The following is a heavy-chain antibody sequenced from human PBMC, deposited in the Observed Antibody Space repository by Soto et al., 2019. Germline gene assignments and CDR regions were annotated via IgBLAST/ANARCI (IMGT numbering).Heavy chain of an antibody. Sequence: QVQLVQSGAEVKKPGSSVKVSCKASGGTFSSYAISWVRQAPGQGREWMGGIIPIFGTANYAQKFQGRVTSTADEATSTDYMELSSLRSEDTAVYYCARDVIAAAGTAGWGQGTLVTVSS. CDR2: IIPIFGTA. J-gene: IGHJ4*02. CDR1: GGTFSSYA. V-gene: IGHV1-69*12. D-gene: IGHD6-13*01. CDR3: ARDVIAAAGTAG.